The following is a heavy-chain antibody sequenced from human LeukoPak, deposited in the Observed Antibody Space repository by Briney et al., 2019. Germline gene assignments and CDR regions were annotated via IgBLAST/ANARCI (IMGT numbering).Heavy chain of an antibody. CDR1: GGTFSSYA. CDR3: ARAVWGSPDYYYGMDV. D-gene: IGHD7-27*01. Sequence: SVKVSCKASGGTFSSYAISWVRQAPGQGLEWMGGVIPIFGTANYAQKFQGRVTITADESTSTAYMELSSLRSEDTAVYYCARAVWGSPDYYYGMDVWGQGTTVTVSS. CDR2: VIPIFGTA. V-gene: IGHV1-69*13. J-gene: IGHJ6*02.